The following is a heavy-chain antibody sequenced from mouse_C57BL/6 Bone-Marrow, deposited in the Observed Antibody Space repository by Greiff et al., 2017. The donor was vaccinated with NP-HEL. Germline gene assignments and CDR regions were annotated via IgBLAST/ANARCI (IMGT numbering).Heavy chain of an antibody. Sequence: EVMLVESEGGLVQPGSSMKLSCTASGFTFSDYYMAWVRQVPEKGLEWVANINYDGSSTYYLDSLKSRFIISRDNAKNILYLQMSSLKSEDTATYYCARDDYDYDGAFAYWGQGTLVTVSA. V-gene: IGHV5-16*01. CDR3: ARDDYDYDGAFAY. CDR2: INYDGSST. CDR1: GFTFSDYY. J-gene: IGHJ3*01. D-gene: IGHD2-4*01.